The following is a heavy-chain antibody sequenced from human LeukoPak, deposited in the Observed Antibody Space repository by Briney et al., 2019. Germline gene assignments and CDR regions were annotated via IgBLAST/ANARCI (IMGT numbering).Heavy chain of an antibody. CDR1: GFTFSSYA. Sequence: GGSLRLSCAASGFTFSSYAMSWVSQAPGKGLEWVSAISGSGGSTYYADSVKGRFTISRDNSKNTLYLQMNSLRAEDTAVYYCAKGNRGYSYGYYFDYWGQGTLVTVSS. J-gene: IGHJ4*02. V-gene: IGHV3-23*01. CDR2: ISGSGGST. D-gene: IGHD5-18*01. CDR3: AKGNRGYSYGYYFDY.